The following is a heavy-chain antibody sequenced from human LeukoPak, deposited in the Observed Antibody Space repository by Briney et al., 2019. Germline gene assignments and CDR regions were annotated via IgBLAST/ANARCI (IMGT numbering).Heavy chain of an antibody. CDR3: VKVGYGSGTWGWFNP. J-gene: IGHJ5*02. V-gene: IGHV4-59*11. Sequence: PSETLSLTCTVTGASISSHYWSWIRPPPGKGLECIGSIYPGGSIDYNPSLESRATISGDSSKNHLSLKLTSVTAADTATYYCVKVGYGSGTWGWFNPWGQGTLVSVS. CDR1: GASISSHY. D-gene: IGHD3-10*01. CDR2: IYPGGSI.